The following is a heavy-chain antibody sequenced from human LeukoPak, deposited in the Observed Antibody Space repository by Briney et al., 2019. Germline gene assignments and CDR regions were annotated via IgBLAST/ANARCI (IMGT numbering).Heavy chain of an antibody. D-gene: IGHD3-22*01. CDR3: ARDNTASNDSSGYYYVDYYYYYYGMDV. CDR1: GGTFISYA. J-gene: IGHJ6*02. Sequence: ASVKVSCKASGGTFISYAISWVRQAPGQGLEWMGGIIPIFGTANYAQKFQGRVTITADESTSTAYMELSSLRSEDTAVYYCARDNTASNDSSGYYYVDYYYYYYGMDVWGQGTTVTVSS. CDR2: IIPIFGTA. V-gene: IGHV1-69*13.